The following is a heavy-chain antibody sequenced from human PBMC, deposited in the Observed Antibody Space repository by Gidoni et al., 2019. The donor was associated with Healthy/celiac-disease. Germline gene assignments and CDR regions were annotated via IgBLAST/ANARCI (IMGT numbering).Heavy chain of an antibody. CDR3: ASHVYGSRSTRPQRYWYFDL. J-gene: IGHJ2*01. Sequence: QVQRVEFGGGVVQPGRSLRLSCAASGFTFSSYGMHWVRQAPGMGLEWVAVIWYDGSNKYYADSVKGRFTISRDNSKNTLYLQMNSLRAEDTAVYYCASHVYGSRSTRPQRYWYFDLWGRGTLVTVSS. V-gene: IGHV3-33*01. CDR1: GFTFSSYG. D-gene: IGHD3-10*01. CDR2: IWYDGSNK.